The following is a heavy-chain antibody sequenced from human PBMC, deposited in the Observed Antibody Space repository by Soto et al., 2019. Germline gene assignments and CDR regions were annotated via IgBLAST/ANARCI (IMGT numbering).Heavy chain of an antibody. CDR3: ARAHDYGEGGLYFDY. CDR2: IIPIFGTA. J-gene: IGHJ4*02. D-gene: IGHD4-17*01. V-gene: IGHV1-69*13. CDR1: GGTFSSYA. Sequence: GASVKVSCKASGGTFSSYAISWVRQAPGQGLEWMGGIIPIFGTANYAQKFQGRVTITADESTSTAYMELSSLRSEDTAVYYCARAHDYGEGGLYFDYWGQGTLVTVSS.